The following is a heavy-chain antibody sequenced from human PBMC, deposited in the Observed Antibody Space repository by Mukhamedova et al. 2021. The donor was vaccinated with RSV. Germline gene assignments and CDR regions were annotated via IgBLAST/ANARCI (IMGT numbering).Heavy chain of an antibody. V-gene: IGHV3-72*01. CDR3: VCGPRRTHSSGYNPPLYYFD. D-gene: IGHD3-22*01. J-gene: IGHJ4*01. Sequence: DWVRQAPGKGLEWVGRTRDKANSYTTEYAASVKGRFTISRDDSKNSLYLQMNNLKTEDTAVYYCVCGPRRTHSSGYNPPLYYFD. CDR2: TRDKANSYTT.